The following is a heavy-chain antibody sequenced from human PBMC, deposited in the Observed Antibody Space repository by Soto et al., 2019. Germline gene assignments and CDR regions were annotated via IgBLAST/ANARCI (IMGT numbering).Heavy chain of an antibody. Sequence: SVKVSCKASGYTFTSYAMHWVRQAPGQRLELMGGIIPIFGTANYSQKFQGRVTVPAEKPTSTAYMELSSRRSEDTAVYSCAREGDYGSLYAFDIWAQGTMV. D-gene: IGHD4-17*01. V-gene: IGHV1-69*06. CDR2: IIPIFGTA. CDR1: GYTFTSYA. CDR3: AREGDYGSLYAFDI. J-gene: IGHJ3*02.